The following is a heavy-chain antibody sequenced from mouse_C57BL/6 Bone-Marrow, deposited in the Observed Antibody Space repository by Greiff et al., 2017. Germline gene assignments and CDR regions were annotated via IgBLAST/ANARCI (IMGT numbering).Heavy chain of an antibody. J-gene: IGHJ2*01. Sequence: DVKLQESGPVLVKPGASVKMSCKASGYTFTDYYMNWVKQSHGKSLEWIGVINPYNGGTSYNQKFKGKATLTVDKSSSTAYMELNSLTSEDSAVYYCARSTHYYGSSWGQGTTLTVSS. V-gene: IGHV1-19*01. CDR1: GYTFTDYY. CDR3: ARSTHYYGSS. CDR2: INPYNGGT. D-gene: IGHD1-1*01.